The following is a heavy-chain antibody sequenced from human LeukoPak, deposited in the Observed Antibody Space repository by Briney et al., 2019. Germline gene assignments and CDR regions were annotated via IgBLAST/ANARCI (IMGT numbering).Heavy chain of an antibody. CDR1: GFTVSGNY. V-gene: IGHV3-53*01. CDR3: TTDPPGASDY. CDR2: TYTGGTT. D-gene: IGHD3-10*01. J-gene: IGHJ4*02. Sequence: GGSLRLSCVASGFTVSGNYMSWVRQAPGKGLEWVSVTYTGGTTDYADSVKGRFNISRDNSKNTLYLQMNSLRAEDTAVYYCTTDPPGASDYWGQGALVTVSS.